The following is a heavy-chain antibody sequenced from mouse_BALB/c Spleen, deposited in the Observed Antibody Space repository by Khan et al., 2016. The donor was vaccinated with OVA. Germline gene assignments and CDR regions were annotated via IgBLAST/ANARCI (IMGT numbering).Heavy chain of an antibody. J-gene: IGHJ1*01. CDR3: ARSGTTVVAYWYFDV. V-gene: IGHV3-1*02. CDR1: GYSITSGYS. D-gene: IGHD1-1*01. Sequence: EVQLVESGPDLVKPSQLLSLTCTVTGYSITSGYSWHWIRQFPGNKLEWMGYIHYSGTTNYNPSLKSRISITRDTSKNQFFLQLNSVTTEDTATYYCARSGTTVVAYWYFDVWGAGTTVTVSS. CDR2: IHYSGTT.